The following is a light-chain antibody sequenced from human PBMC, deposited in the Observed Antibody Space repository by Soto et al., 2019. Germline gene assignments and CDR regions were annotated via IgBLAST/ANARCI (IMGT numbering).Light chain of an antibody. J-gene: IGKJ1*01. CDR3: QQYDSYSEA. Sequence: DIPLTQSPSLLSATVGDRVPLTCRASHDISTYLAWYQQKPGKAPKLMIYEASTLQSGVPSRFSGSGSGTDFTFTISSLQPEDIATYYCQQYDSYSEAFGQGTKVDI. V-gene: IGKV1-9*01. CDR2: EAS. CDR1: HDISTY.